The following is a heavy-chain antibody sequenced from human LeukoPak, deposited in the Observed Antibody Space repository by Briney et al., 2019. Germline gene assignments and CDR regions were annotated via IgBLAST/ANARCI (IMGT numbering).Heavy chain of an antibody. CDR3: ARDLRCSGGSCYCPSLYYYYMDV. J-gene: IGHJ6*03. D-gene: IGHD2-15*01. Sequence: SETLSLTCTVSGYSISSGYYWGWIRPPPGKGLEWIGSIYHSGSTYYNPSLKSRVTISVDTSKNQFSLKLSSVTAADTAVYYCARDLRCSGGSCYCPSLYYYYMDVWGKGTTVTVSS. V-gene: IGHV4-38-2*02. CDR2: IYHSGST. CDR1: GYSISSGYY.